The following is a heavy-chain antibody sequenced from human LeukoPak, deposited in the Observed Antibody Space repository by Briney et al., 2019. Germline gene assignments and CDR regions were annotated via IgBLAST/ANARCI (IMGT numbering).Heavy chain of an antibody. J-gene: IGHJ4*02. CDR1: GFTFSSYG. D-gene: IGHD1-26*01. Sequence: GGSLRLSCAASGFTFSSYGMSWVRQAPGKGLEWVSAISGSGGSTYYADSVKGRFTISRDNAKNSLYLQMKSLRVEDTAVYYCARRGYHDYSGFDYWGQGTLVTVSS. CDR3: ARRGYHDYSGFDY. CDR2: ISGSGGST. V-gene: IGHV3-23*01.